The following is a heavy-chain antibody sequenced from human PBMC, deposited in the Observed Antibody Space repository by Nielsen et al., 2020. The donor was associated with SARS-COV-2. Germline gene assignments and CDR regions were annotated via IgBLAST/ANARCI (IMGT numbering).Heavy chain of an antibody. CDR2: ISGDSNYI. CDR3: TRGFYSQSDC. J-gene: IGHJ4*02. D-gene: IGHD2-15*01. V-gene: IGHV3-21*01. Sequence: GESLKISCAAPGFTFNNYSMNWVRQAPGKGLEWVASISGDSNYIFYSELVKGRFTMSRDNGKNSLYLQMNTLRSEDTALYYCTRGFYSQSDCWGQGTLVTVSS. CDR1: GFTFNNYS.